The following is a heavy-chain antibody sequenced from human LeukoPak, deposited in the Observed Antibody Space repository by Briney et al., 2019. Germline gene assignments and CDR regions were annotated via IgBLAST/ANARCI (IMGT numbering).Heavy chain of an antibody. Sequence: SETLSLTCAVYGGSFSGYYWSWIRQPPGKGLGWIGEINHSGSTNYNPSLKSRVTISVDTSKNQFSLKLSSVTAADTAVYYCASIGYCSGGSCHPFDYWGQGTLVTVSS. V-gene: IGHV4-34*01. CDR2: INHSGST. CDR3: ASIGYCSGGSCHPFDY. CDR1: GGSFSGYY. J-gene: IGHJ4*02. D-gene: IGHD2-15*01.